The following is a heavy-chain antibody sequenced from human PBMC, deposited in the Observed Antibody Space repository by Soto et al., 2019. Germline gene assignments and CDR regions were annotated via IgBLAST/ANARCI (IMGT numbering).Heavy chain of an antibody. V-gene: IGHV4-39*01. D-gene: IGHD1-20*01. J-gene: IGHJ4*02. CDR3: VSQRPTVITQAPFDY. CDR1: GGSVTNSSYY. CDR2: VYYRGRS. Sequence: SETLSLTCTVSGGSVTNSSYYWGWIRQSPGKGLEWIGSVYYRGRSYSKSSVKSRVTISVDTSKNQFSLNLNSVTASDTAVYFCVSQRPTVITQAPFDYWCPGALVT.